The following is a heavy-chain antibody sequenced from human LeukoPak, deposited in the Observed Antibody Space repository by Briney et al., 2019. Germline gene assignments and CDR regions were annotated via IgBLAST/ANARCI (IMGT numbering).Heavy chain of an antibody. V-gene: IGHV3-15*01. CDR1: GFPLGNAW. CDR2: IKSKFDGGAT. CDR3: ASADRWEHLVFYFRY. D-gene: IGHD1-26*01. J-gene: IGHJ4*02. Sequence: GGSLRLSCTVSGFPLGNAWMFWVRQAPGKRLEWVGRIKSKFDGGATDYAAPVKGRFTISRDDSENTLHLQMDSLKTEDTAFYYCASADRWEHLVFYFRYWGRGSLVTVSS.